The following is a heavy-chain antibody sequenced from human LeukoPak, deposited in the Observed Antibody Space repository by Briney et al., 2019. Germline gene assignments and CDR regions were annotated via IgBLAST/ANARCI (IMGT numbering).Heavy chain of an antibody. Sequence: HPGRSLRLSCTASGFTFHDFSMHGFRQPPGKGLEWVSDTSLNSGYIAHADSVKRRFIVYRANAKNSLYLHMNNLRTEDTAFYYCVKDDGWLSWGRGTMVTVSS. J-gene: IGHJ3*01. CDR2: TSLNSGYI. V-gene: IGHV3-9*01. CDR1: GFTFHDFS. D-gene: IGHD2/OR15-2a*01. CDR3: VKDDGWLS.